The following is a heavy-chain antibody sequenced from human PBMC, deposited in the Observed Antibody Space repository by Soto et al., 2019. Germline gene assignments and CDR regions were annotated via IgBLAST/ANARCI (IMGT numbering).Heavy chain of an antibody. CDR3: ARSLAVAPFDF. V-gene: IGHV1-18*04. D-gene: IGHD6-19*01. CDR2: VSGYNGNT. Sequence: QVQLVQSGAEVKKPGASVKVSCKASGYPFTNFGITWLRQARGQGLEWMGWVSGYNGNTRYEENIQGRVTMTRDTSTSTAYMELRNLRADDTAVYVCARSLAVAPFDFWGQGTLVTVSS. CDR1: GYPFTNFG. J-gene: IGHJ4*02.